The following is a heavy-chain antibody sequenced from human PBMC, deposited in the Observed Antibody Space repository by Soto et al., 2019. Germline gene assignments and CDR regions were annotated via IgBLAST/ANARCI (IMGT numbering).Heavy chain of an antibody. J-gene: IGHJ5*02. CDR2: IYYSGTT. Sequence: VQLQESGPGLVKPSETLSLTCTVSGGSMNNYYWCWIRQPPGKGLEWIGHIYYSGTTKYNPSLKSRVNISVDTSKNLFSLRLNSVTAADTAVYFCAVTGTTLYNWFDPWGQGTLVPVSS. V-gene: IGHV4-59*08. CDR3: AVTGTTLYNWFDP. CDR1: GGSMNNYY. D-gene: IGHD1-7*01.